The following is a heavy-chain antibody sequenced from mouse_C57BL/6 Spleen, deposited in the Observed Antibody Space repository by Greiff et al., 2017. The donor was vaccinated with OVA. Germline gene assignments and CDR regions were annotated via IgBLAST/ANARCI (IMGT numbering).Heavy chain of an antibody. J-gene: IGHJ2*01. Sequence: VQLQQPGAELVKPGASVKLSCKASGYTFTSYWMQWVKQRPGQGLEWIGEIDPSDSYTNYNQKFKGKATLTVDTSSSTAYMQLSSLTSEDSAVYYCARRAFHYYGSSYAYFDYWGQGTTLTVSS. V-gene: IGHV1-50*01. D-gene: IGHD1-1*01. CDR3: ARRAFHYYGSSYAYFDY. CDR2: IDPSDSYT. CDR1: GYTFTSYW.